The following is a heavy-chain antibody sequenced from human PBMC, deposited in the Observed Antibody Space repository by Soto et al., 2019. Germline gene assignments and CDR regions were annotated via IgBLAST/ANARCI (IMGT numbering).Heavy chain of an antibody. J-gene: IGHJ4*02. Sequence: ASVKVSCKASGYTFTSYDINWVRQATGQGLEWVGWMNPNSGNTGYAQKFQGRVTMTRNTSISTAYMELSSLRSEDTAVYYCARGRYIGDYYGSGSYYNYWGQGTLVTVSS. CDR3: ARGRYIGDYYGSGSYYNY. V-gene: IGHV1-8*01. D-gene: IGHD3-10*01. CDR1: GYTFTSYD. CDR2: MNPNSGNT.